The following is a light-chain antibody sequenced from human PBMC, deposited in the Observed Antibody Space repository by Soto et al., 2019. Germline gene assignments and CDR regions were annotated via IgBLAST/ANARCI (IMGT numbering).Light chain of an antibody. CDR2: LAS. V-gene: IGKV1-9*01. CDR3: QQVKSYPLT. Sequence: DIQLTQSPSFLSASVGDRVTITCRASQDINSYLNWYQQRPGKAPQLLIFLASTLQSGVPSRFSGSRSGTEFTLTISSLQPEDFATYSCQQVKSYPLTFGQGTKVETK. CDR1: QDINSY. J-gene: IGKJ1*01.